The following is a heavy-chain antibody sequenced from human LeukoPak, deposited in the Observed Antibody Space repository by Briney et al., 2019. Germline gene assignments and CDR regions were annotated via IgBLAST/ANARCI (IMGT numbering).Heavy chain of an antibody. V-gene: IGHV4-59*08. CDR2: IYYSGST. CDR3: ARWGLGKIEYSSSSPDSYYGMDV. J-gene: IGHJ6*02. Sequence: SETLSLTCTVSGGSISSYYWSWIRQPPGKGLEWIGYIYYSGSTNYNPSLKSRVTISVDTSKNQFSLKLSSVTAADTAVYYCARWGLGKIEYSSSSPDSYYGMDVWGQGTTVTVSS. D-gene: IGHD6-6*01. CDR1: GGSISSYY.